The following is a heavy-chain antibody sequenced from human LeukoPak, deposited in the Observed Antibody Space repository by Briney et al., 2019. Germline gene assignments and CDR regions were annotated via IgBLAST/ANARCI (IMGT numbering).Heavy chain of an antibody. CDR2: INPNSGGT. D-gene: IGHD3-9*01. Sequence: ASVKVSCKASGYTFTGYYMHWVRQAPGQGLEWMGWINPNSGGTNYAQKFRGRVTMTRDTSISTAYMELSRLRSDDTAVYYCARAGYDILTGYYRYYFDYWGQGTLVTVSS. CDR3: ARAGYDILTGYYRYYFDY. J-gene: IGHJ4*02. CDR1: GYTFTGYY. V-gene: IGHV1-2*02.